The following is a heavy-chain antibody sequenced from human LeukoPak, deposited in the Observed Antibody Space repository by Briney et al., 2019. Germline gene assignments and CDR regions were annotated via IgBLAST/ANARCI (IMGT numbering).Heavy chain of an antibody. CDR2: IRSNGGST. J-gene: IGHJ6*02. CDR1: GFTFSSYA. Sequence: GGSLRLSCAASGFTFSSYAMHWVRQAPGKGLEYVSAIRSNGGSTYYANSVKGRFTISRDNSKNTLHLQMGSLPAEDMAVYYCARDLGYSSSWYGGYYYCGMDVWGQGTTVTVSS. D-gene: IGHD6-13*01. CDR3: ARDLGYSSSWYGGYYYCGMDV. V-gene: IGHV3-64*01.